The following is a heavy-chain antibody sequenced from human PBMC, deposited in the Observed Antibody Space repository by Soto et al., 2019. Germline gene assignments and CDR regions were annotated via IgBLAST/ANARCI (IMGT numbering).Heavy chain of an antibody. V-gene: IGHV4-4*02. CDR2: IFQSGTT. CDR1: GASISSGFW. CDR3: ARKMYDRPCHFDY. D-gene: IGHD3-22*01. J-gene: IGHJ4*02. Sequence: PSETLSLTCAVSGASISSGFWWSWVRQPPGKGLEWIGEIFQSGTTNYNSSLKSRITILVDKSKNQFSLKLTSVTAADTAVYYWARKMYDRPCHFDYWGQGTLVTVSS.